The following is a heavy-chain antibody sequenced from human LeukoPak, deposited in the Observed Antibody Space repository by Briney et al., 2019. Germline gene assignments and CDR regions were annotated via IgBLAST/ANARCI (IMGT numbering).Heavy chain of an antibody. CDR3: AKRGIVIRAVIIVGFHKEAYYFDY. Sequence: GGSLRLSCAASGFTFSSYSMNWVRQAPGKGLEWVAGISDGGGSTNYADSVKGRFTISRDNPKNTLYLQMNSLRAEDTAVYFCAKRGIVIRAVIIVGFHKEAYYFDYWGQGAPVTVSS. D-gene: IGHD3-10*01. CDR2: ISDGGGST. J-gene: IGHJ4*02. V-gene: IGHV3-23*01. CDR1: GFTFSSYS.